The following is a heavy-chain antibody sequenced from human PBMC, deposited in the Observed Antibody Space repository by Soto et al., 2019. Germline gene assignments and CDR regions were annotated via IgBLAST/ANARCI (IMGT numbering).Heavy chain of an antibody. Sequence: QVQLVQSGAEVKKPGASVKVSCKASGYTFTSYDINWVRQATGQGLEWMGWMNPNSGNTGYAQKFQGRVTMTRNTSISTAFMELSSLRSEDTAVYYCARGYIVVVVAATGDAFDIWGQGTMLTVSS. D-gene: IGHD2-15*01. CDR3: ARGYIVVVVAATGDAFDI. J-gene: IGHJ3*02. CDR2: MNPNSGNT. V-gene: IGHV1-8*01. CDR1: GYTFTSYD.